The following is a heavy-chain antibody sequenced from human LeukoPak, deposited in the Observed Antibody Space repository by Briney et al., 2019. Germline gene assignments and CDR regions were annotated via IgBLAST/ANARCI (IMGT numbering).Heavy chain of an antibody. Sequence: AASVKISCKGSGYSFTSYWIGWVRQMPGKGLEWMGIIYPGDSDTRYSPSFQGQVTISADKSISTAYLQWSSLKASDTAMYYCARHKDYDFWSGSYYYYGMDVWGQGTTVTVSS. J-gene: IGHJ6*02. CDR2: IYPGDSDT. CDR1: GYSFTSYW. D-gene: IGHD3-3*01. CDR3: ARHKDYDFWSGSYYYYGMDV. V-gene: IGHV5-51*01.